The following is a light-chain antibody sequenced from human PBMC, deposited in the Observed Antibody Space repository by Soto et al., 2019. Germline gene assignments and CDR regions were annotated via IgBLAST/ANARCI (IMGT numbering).Light chain of an antibody. J-gene: IGKJ5*01. Sequence: FVITQSPLSLPVTLGQPASISCMSIEILVDNDGNAYLNWFQQRPGQSPRRLIYDASNRATGVPDRYSASGSGTDFTLTISRLEPEDFAVFFCQQYGTSEIIFGQGTRLEIK. CDR3: QQYGTSEII. V-gene: IGKV2-30*01. CDR1: EILVDNDGNAY. CDR2: DAS.